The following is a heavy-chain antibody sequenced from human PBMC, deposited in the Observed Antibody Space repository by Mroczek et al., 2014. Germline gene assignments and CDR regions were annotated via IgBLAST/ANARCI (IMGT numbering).Heavy chain of an antibody. CDR1: GGSISSGSYY. Sequence: QVQLQESGPGLVKPSQTLSLTCTVSGGSISSGSYYWSWIRQPAGKGLEWIGRIYTSGSTNYNPSLKSRVTISVDTSKNQFSLKLSSVTAADTAVYYCAREPLYGDYEVGNFDYWGQGTLVTVSS. CDR2: IYTSGST. J-gene: IGHJ4*02. D-gene: IGHD4-17*01. V-gene: IGHV4-61*02. CDR3: AREPLYGDYEVGNFDY.